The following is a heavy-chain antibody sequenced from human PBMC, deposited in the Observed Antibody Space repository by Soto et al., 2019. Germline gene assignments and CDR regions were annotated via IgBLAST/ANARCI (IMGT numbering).Heavy chain of an antibody. J-gene: IGHJ4*02. CDR2: IIPVFGTT. Sequence: SVQVSCKESGGLFSSVAISWVRQAPGQGLEWMGGIIPVFGTTNYAQKFQGRVTITADESTNTAYMELSSLRSEDTAVYYCACDSSGHYSVYWGQGTLVTVSS. CDR3: ACDSSGHYSVY. CDR1: GGLFSSVA. V-gene: IGHV1-69*13. D-gene: IGHD3-22*01.